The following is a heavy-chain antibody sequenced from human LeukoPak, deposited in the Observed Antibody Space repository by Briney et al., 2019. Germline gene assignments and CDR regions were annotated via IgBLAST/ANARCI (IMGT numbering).Heavy chain of an antibody. Sequence: GGSLRLSCAASGFTFSSYAMHWVRQAPGKGLEWVAVISYDGSNKYYADSVKGRFTISRDNSKNTLYLQMNSLRAEDTAVYYCARDRWSGLRFPKLDYWGQGTLVTVSS. V-gene: IGHV3-30*04. J-gene: IGHJ4*02. CDR1: GFTFSSYA. CDR3: ARDRWSGLRFPKLDY. CDR2: ISYDGSNK. D-gene: IGHD3-3*01.